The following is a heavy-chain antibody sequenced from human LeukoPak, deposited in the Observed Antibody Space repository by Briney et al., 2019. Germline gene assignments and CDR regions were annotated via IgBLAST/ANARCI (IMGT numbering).Heavy chain of an antibody. V-gene: IGHV3-11*04. D-gene: IGHD2/OR15-2a*01. Sequence: PSETLSLTCTVSGGSISSGGYYWSWIRQHPGKGLEWVSYISSSSSTIYYADSVKGRFTISRDNAKNSLYLQMNSLRAEDTAVYYCTRTTPRWSAGKCAFDIWGQGTMVTVSS. J-gene: IGHJ3*02. CDR3: TRTTPRWSAGKCAFDI. CDR2: ISSSSSTI. CDR1: GGSISSGGYY.